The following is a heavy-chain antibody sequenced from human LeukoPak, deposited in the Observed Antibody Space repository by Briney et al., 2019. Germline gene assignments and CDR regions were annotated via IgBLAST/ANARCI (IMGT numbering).Heavy chain of an antibody. CDR2: IYSGGST. CDR3: ARDNYDSSGRPDY. V-gene: IGHV3-66*01. Sequence: SLRLSCAASGFTVSSNYMSWVRQAPGKGLEWVSVIYSGGSTYYADSVKGRFTISRDNSKNTLYLQMDSLRAEDTAVYYCARDNYDSSGRPDYWGQGTLVTVSS. CDR1: GFTVSSNY. D-gene: IGHD3-22*01. J-gene: IGHJ4*02.